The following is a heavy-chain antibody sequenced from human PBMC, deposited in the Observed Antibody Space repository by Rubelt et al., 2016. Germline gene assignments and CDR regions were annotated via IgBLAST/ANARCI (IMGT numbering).Heavy chain of an antibody. CDR3: ATVYSSGWYVAY. CDR1: GYSFTTYS. J-gene: IGHJ4*02. V-gene: IGHV1-3*01. Sequence: QVQLVQSGAEVKKPGASVKVSCKAAGYSFTTYSIHWVRQAPGQRLEGMGWINAGNGNTKYSQKFQARVTITRDTSASTAYMELSSLRSEDTAIYYCATVYSSGWYVAYWGQGTLVTVSS. D-gene: IGHD6-19*01. CDR2: INAGNGNT.